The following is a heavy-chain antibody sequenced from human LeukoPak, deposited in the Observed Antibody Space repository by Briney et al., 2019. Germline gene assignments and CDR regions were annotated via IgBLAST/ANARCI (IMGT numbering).Heavy chain of an antibody. D-gene: IGHD5-24*01. CDR1: GGSISSYY. Sequence: PSETLSLTCTVSGGSISSYYWSWIRQPPGKGLEWIGYIYYSGTTNYTPSLKSQVTIPVDPSKNQFSLSLRSVTPPATPRYYCARRDGYISAIDYWGQGTLVTVSS. CDR2: IYYSGTT. CDR3: ARRDGYISAIDY. V-gene: IGHV4-59*13. J-gene: IGHJ4*02.